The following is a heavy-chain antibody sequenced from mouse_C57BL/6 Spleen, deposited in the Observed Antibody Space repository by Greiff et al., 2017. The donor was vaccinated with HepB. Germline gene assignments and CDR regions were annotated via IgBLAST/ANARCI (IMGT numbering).Heavy chain of an antibody. CDR1: GYSITSGYY. J-gene: IGHJ1*03. Sequence: DVQLQESGPGLVKPSQSLSLTCSVTGYSITSGYYWNWIRQFPGNKLEWMGYISYDGSNNYNPSLKNRISITRDTSKNQFFLKLNSVTTEDTATYYCARGGDLYWDFDVWGTGTTVTVSS. CDR2: ISYDGSN. CDR3: ARGGDLYWDFDV. V-gene: IGHV3-6*01.